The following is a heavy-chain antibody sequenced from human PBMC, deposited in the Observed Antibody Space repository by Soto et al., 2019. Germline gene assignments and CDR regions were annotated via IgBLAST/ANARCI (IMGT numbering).Heavy chain of an antibody. D-gene: IGHD1-26*01. CDR1: GGSIRSSY. CDR2: IYYSGST. Sequence: SETLALTCPVSGGSIRSSYWSWIRQPPGKGLEWIGYIYYSGSTNYNPSLKSRVTISVDTSKNQFSLKLSSVTAADTAVYYCARSLGGIDYWGQGTLVTVS. V-gene: IGHV4-59*08. J-gene: IGHJ4*02. CDR3: ARSLGGIDY.